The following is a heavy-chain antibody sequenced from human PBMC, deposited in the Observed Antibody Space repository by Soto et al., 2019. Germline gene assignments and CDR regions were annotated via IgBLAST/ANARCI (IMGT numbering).Heavy chain of an antibody. Sequence: EVQLVESGGGLVKPGGTLRISCTVSGFTFRNAWMNWVRQAPGGGLEWVGRIRSNTDGGTTEYAAPLKDRFTITRGDSENTLYLLMNSLRTEDTGVYYCTTHHDIAMVTAPTKAVEIWGQGTMVTVSS. CDR2: IRSNTDGGTT. J-gene: IGHJ3*02. CDR3: TTHHDIAMVTAPTKAVEI. V-gene: IGHV3-15*07. D-gene: IGHD2-21*02. CDR1: GFTFRNAW.